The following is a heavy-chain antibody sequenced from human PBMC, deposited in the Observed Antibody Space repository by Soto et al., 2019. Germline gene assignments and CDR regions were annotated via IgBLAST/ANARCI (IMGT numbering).Heavy chain of an antibody. D-gene: IGHD2-15*01. J-gene: IGHJ6*02. CDR2: IDPSDSYT. CDR3: ARTYGGNPHHCYYYGMDV. V-gene: IGHV5-10-1*01. CDR1: GYSFTSYW. Sequence: GESLKISCKGSGYSFTSYWISWVRQMLGKGLEWMGRIDPSDSYTNYSTSFQGHLSISADKSISTAYLQWSSLKASDTAMYYCARTYGGNPHHCYYYGMDVWGQGTTGTVSS.